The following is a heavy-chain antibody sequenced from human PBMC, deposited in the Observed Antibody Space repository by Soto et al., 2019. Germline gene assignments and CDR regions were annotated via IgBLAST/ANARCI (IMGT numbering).Heavy chain of an antibody. D-gene: IGHD6-19*01. V-gene: IGHV1-3*01. CDR3: ARVVVAGTSSALQT. CDR2: INAGNGNT. CDR1: GDTFTIYA. Sequence: ASVKVSCTASGDTFTIYAMHWVRHATGQRLEWMGWINAGNGNTKYSQKFQGRVTITRDTSASTAYMELSSLRSEDTAVYYCARVVVAGTSSALQTWGQGTLVTVSS. J-gene: IGHJ5*02.